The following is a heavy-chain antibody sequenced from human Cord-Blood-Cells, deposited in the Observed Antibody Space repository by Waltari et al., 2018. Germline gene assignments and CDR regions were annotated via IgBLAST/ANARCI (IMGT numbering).Heavy chain of an antibody. Sequence: QVQLVESGGGVVQPGGSLSLSCAASGFTFSSYAMPCVRQAPGKGLEWVAVISYDGSNKYYADSVKGRFTISRDNSKNTLYLQMNSLRAEDTAVYYCARSWDQLGTAFDIWGQGTMVTVSS. CDR2: ISYDGSNK. CDR1: GFTFSSYA. V-gene: IGHV3-30-3*01. D-gene: IGHD2-2*01. CDR3: ARSWDQLGTAFDI. J-gene: IGHJ3*02.